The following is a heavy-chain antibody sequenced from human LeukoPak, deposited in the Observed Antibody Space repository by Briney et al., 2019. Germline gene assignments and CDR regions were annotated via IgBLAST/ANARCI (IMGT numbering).Heavy chain of an antibody. J-gene: IGHJ5*02. D-gene: IGHD2-2*02. CDR2: MNPNSGNT. CDR1: GYTFTRYD. V-gene: IGHV1-8*01. Sequence: GASVKVSCKASGYTFTRYDVNGVPQAPGQGLEWMGWMNPNSGNTAYAQKFQGRVTMTRNTSISTAYMELSSLRSEDTAVYYCARGKRRNCSSTSGYRLDPWGQGTLVTVSS. CDR3: ARGKRRNCSSTSGYRLDP.